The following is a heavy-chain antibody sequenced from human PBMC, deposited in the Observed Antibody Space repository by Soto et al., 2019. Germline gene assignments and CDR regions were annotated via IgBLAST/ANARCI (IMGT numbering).Heavy chain of an antibody. D-gene: IGHD6-13*01. CDR2: IYHSGST. CDR3: ARDPRIAAAGGWFDP. CDR1: GGSISSGGYS. J-gene: IGHJ5*02. Sequence: SETLSLTCAVSGGSISSGGYSWSWIRQPPGKGLEWIGYIYHSGSTYYNPSLKSRVTISVDRSKNQFSLKLSPVTAADTAVYYCARDPRIAAAGGWFDPWGQGTLVTVSS. V-gene: IGHV4-30-2*01.